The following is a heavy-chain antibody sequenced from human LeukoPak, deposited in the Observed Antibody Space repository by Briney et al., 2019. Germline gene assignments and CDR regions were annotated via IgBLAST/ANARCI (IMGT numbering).Heavy chain of an antibody. D-gene: IGHD6-19*01. CDR2: ISGGGGST. CDR1: GFTFGSYA. Sequence: PGGSLRLSCAASGFTFGSYAMTWVRQAPGKGLEWVSVISGGGGSTYYADSVKGRFTISRDNSENTLYLQMNSLRAEDTAVYYCATRVAGTGHNAFDIWGQGTMVTVSS. CDR3: ATRVAGTGHNAFDI. V-gene: IGHV3-23*01. J-gene: IGHJ3*02.